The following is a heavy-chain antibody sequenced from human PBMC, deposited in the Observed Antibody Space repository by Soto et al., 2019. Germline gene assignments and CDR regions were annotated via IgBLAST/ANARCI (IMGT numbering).Heavy chain of an antibody. Sequence: GGSLRLSCAASGFTFSSYAMHWVRQAPGKGLEWVAVISYDGSNKYYADSVKGRFTISRDNSKNTLYLQMNSLRAEDTAVYYCARTGIAVAGAYYYYGMDVWGQGTTVTVSS. CDR3: ARTGIAVAGAYYYYGMDV. CDR1: GFTFSSYA. D-gene: IGHD6-19*01. V-gene: IGHV3-30-3*01. J-gene: IGHJ6*02. CDR2: ISYDGSNK.